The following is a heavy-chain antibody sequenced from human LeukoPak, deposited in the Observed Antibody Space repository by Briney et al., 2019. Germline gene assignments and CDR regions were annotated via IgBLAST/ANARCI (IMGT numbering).Heavy chain of an antibody. Sequence: PSETLSLTCTVSGASINSYYWSWIRQPPGKGLERIGCIYDSGSTDYNPSLKSRVTISVDTSKNQFSLKLTSVTAADTAMYYCARTSSSWLWGQGTLVTVSS. J-gene: IGHJ4*02. CDR1: GASINSYY. CDR3: ARTSSSWL. D-gene: IGHD6-13*01. CDR2: IYDSGST. V-gene: IGHV4-59*01.